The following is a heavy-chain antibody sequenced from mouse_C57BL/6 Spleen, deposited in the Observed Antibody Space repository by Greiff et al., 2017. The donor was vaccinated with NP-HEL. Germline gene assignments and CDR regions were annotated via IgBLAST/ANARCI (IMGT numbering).Heavy chain of an antibody. V-gene: IGHV1-50*01. CDR2: IDPSDSYT. CDR1: GYTFTSYW. D-gene: IGHD4-1*01. CDR3: ARRGNWDY. Sequence: QVQLQQPGAELVKPGASVKLSCKASGYTFTSYWMQWVKQRPGQGLGWIGEIDPSDSYTNYNQKFKGKATLTVDTSSSTAYMQLSSLTSEDSAVYYCARRGNWDYWGQGTTLTVSS. J-gene: IGHJ2*01.